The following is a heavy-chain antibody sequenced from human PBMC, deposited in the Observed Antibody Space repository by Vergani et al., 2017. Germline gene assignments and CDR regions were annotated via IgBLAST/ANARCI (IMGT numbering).Heavy chain of an antibody. J-gene: IGHJ3*02. Sequence: QVQLVESGGGVVQPGGSLRLSCAASGFTFSSYGMHWVRQAPGKGLEWVAFIRYDGSNKYYADSVEGRFTISRDNSKNTLYLQMNSLRAEDTAVYYCAKDLFSYSSGLQAFDIWGQGTMVTVSS. CDR1: GFTFSSYG. V-gene: IGHV3-30*02. CDR2: IRYDGSNK. D-gene: IGHD6-19*01. CDR3: AKDLFSYSSGLQAFDI.